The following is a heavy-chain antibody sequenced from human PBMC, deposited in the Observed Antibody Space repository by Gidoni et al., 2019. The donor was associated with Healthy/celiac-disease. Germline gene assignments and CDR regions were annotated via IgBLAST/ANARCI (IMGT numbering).Heavy chain of an antibody. D-gene: IGHD2-21*01. CDR3: AREQRRGSILWWSYYYGMDV. J-gene: IGHJ6*02. CDR1: GGSISSGSYY. V-gene: IGHV4-61*02. Sequence: QVQLQESGPGLVKPSQTLSLTCTVSGGSISSGSYYWSWIRQPAGKGLEWIGRIYTSGSTNYNPSLKSRVTISVDTSKNQFSLKLSSVTAADTAVYYCAREQRRGSILWWSYYYGMDVWGQGTTVTVSS. CDR2: IYTSGST.